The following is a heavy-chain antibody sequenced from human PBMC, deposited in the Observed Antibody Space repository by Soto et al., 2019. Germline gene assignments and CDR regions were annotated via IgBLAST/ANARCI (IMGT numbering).Heavy chain of an antibody. CDR2: IIPIFGTA. V-gene: IGHV1-69*06. Sequence: SVKVSCKASVGTFSSYAISWVRQAPGQGLEWMGGIIPIFGTANCAQKFQGRVTITADKSTSTAYMELSSLRSEDTAVYYCAGDPQAVAGRKNYYYGMDVWGRGTTVTVSS. J-gene: IGHJ6*02. CDR3: AGDPQAVAGRKNYYYGMDV. CDR1: VGTFSSYA. D-gene: IGHD6-19*01.